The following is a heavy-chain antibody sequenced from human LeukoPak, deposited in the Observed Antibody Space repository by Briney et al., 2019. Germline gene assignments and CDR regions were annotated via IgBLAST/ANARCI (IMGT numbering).Heavy chain of an antibody. CDR2: ISGSGGST. CDR1: GFTFSSYA. CDR3: AKGEVGATKPFDY. V-gene: IGHV3-23*01. J-gene: IGHJ4*02. D-gene: IGHD1-26*01. Sequence: GGYLRLSCAASGFTFSSYAMSWVRQAPGKGLEWVSAISGSGGSTYYADSVKGRFTISRDNSKNTLYLQMNSLRAEDTAVYYCAKGEVGATKPFDYWGQGTLVTVSS.